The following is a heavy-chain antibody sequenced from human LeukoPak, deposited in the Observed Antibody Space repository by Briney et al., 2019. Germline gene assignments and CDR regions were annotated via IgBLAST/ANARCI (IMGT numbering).Heavy chain of an antibody. CDR2: VYSGGST. D-gene: IGHD6-6*01. J-gene: IGHJ4*02. Sequence: GGSLRLSCAASGFTVSSNYMSWVRQAPGKGLEWVSVVYSGGSTYYADSVKGRFTISRDNSKNTLYLQMNSLRAEDTAVYYCARDSSIAACFDYWGQGTLVTVSS. CDR3: ARDSSIAACFDY. CDR1: GFTVSSNY. V-gene: IGHV3-66*01.